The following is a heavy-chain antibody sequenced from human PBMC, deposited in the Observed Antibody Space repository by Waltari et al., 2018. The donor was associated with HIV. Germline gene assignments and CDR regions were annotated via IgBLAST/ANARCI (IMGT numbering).Heavy chain of an antibody. J-gene: IGHJ4*02. V-gene: IGHV3-30*02. D-gene: IGHD3-22*01. CDR3: AKAPHHYDSSGPVY. CDR2: IRYDGTNK. Sequence: QVQLVESGGGVVQPGGSLRLYCTASGFTFSNYGMYWVRQAPGKGVQWVAFIRYDGTNKYYAYSVKGRFIISRDNSKNTLSLQMHSLRAEDTAVYYCAKAPHHYDSSGPVYWGQGTLVTVSS. CDR1: GFTFSNYG.